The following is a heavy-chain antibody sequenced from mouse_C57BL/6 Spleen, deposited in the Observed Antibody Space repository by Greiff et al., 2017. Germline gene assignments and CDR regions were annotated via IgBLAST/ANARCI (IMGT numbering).Heavy chain of an antibody. CDR2: FHPYNDDT. D-gene: IGHD1-1*01. CDR3: ARGYYYGSSYWYFDV. Sequence: QVQLQQSGAELVKPGASVKMSCKASGYTFTTYPIEWMKQNHGKSLEWIGNFHPYNDDTKYNEKFKGKATMTVEKSSSTVYLELSRLTSDDSAVYYCARGYYYGSSYWYFDVWGTGTTVTVSS. J-gene: IGHJ1*03. CDR1: GYTFTTYP. V-gene: IGHV1-47*01.